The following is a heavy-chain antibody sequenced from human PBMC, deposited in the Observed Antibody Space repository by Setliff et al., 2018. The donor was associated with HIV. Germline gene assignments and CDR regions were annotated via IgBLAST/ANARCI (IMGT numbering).Heavy chain of an antibody. V-gene: IGHV4-4*07. Sequence: SETLSLTCTVSGGSFSTYYWSWIRQPAGEGLEYIGRVHSTGTTIYNPSLKSRVTMSVDTSKNQLSLKLRSVTAADTAVYYCARAGITMTGGRLEPYAFDRWGQGTKVTVSS. J-gene: IGHJ3*01. D-gene: IGHD3-22*01. CDR3: ARAGITMTGGRLEPYAFDR. CDR2: VHSTGTT. CDR1: GGSFSTYY.